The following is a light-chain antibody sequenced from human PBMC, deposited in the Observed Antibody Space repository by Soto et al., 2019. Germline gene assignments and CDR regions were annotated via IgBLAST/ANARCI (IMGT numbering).Light chain of an antibody. CDR1: QSISNS. J-gene: IGKJ1*01. CDR2: EAS. CDR3: QQYNGYWT. V-gene: IGKV1-5*03. Sequence: DIQMTQSPSTLSASVGDRVTITCRASQSISNSLAWYQQKPGKAPKLLIYEASSLKSGVPSRFSGSGSGTEYTLTISSLQPDDFANYYCQQYNGYWTFGQGTKVDIK.